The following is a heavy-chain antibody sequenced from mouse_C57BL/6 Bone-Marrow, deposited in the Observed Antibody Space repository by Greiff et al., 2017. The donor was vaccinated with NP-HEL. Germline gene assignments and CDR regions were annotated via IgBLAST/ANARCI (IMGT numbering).Heavy chain of an antibody. J-gene: IGHJ2*01. Sequence: QVQLQQSGAELVRPGTSVKLSCKASGYTFTSYWMHWVKQRPGQGLEWIGVIDPSDSYTNYNQKFKGKATLTVDTSSSTAYMQLSSLTSEDSAVYYCARYSNSYFDYWGQGTTLTVSS. CDR1: GYTFTSYW. D-gene: IGHD2-5*01. V-gene: IGHV1-59*01. CDR3: ARYSNSYFDY. CDR2: IDPSDSYT.